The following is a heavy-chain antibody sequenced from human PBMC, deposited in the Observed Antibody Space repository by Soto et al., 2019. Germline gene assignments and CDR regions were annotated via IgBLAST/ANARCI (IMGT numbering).Heavy chain of an antibody. Sequence: SETLSLTCTVSGGSISSGGYYWSWIRQHPGKGLEWIGYIYYSGSTYYNPSLKSRVTISVDTSKNQFSLKLSSVTAADTAVYYCARPGFRGTNGVLSLNYYYYYGMDVWGQGTTVTVSS. D-gene: IGHD2-8*01. J-gene: IGHJ6*02. CDR2: IYYSGST. V-gene: IGHV4-31*03. CDR3: ARPGFRGTNGVLSLNYYYYYGMDV. CDR1: GGSISSGGYY.